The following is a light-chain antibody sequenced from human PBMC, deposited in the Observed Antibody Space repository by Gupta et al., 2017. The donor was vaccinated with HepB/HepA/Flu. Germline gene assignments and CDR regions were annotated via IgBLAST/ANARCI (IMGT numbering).Light chain of an antibody. CDR1: QTVSSN. Sequence: EIVMTQSPATLSVSPGERATLSCRASQTVSSNLAWYQQKPGQAPRLLIYGASTRATGIPARFSGRGSGTEFTLTINSRQSEDFAVYYCQQYNNWPPWTFGQGTKVEIK. V-gene: IGKV3-15*01. CDR2: GAS. CDR3: QQYNNWPPWT. J-gene: IGKJ1*01.